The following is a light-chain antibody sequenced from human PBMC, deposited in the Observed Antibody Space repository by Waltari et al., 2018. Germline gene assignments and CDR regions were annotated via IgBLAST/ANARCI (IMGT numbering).Light chain of an antibody. CDR2: VNSDGSH. J-gene: IGLJ3*02. CDR1: SGHSSHI. V-gene: IGLV4-69*01. Sequence: QLVLTQSPSASASLGASFKLTCTLSSGHSSHIIAWHQQQPEKGPRYLMKVNSDGSHSKGDEIPDRFSGSSSGAERYLTIASLQAEDEADYYCQTGGHGTWVFGGGTKLTVL. CDR3: QTGGHGTWV.